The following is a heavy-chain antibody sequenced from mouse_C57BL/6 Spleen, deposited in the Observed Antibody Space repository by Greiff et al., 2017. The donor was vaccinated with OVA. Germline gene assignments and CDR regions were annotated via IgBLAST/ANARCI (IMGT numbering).Heavy chain of an antibody. Sequence: EVHLVESEGGLVQPGSSMKLSCTASGFTFSDYYMAWVRQVPEKGLEWVANINYDGSSTYYLDPLKSRFIISRDNAKIILFLQMSSLKSEDTATYYCARELLRYFDYWGQGTTLTVSS. CDR2: INYDGSST. D-gene: IGHD1-1*01. J-gene: IGHJ2*01. CDR1: GFTFSDYY. V-gene: IGHV5-16*01. CDR3: ARELLRYFDY.